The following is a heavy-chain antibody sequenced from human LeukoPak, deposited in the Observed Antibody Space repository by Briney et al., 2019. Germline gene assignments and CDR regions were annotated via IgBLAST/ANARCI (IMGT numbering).Heavy chain of an antibody. Sequence: GGPLRLSCAASCFTFSCYVMSWGRQAPGGGVERVSTLSGSGGSTYYTAYVKGRFTISRDNSKNTLYLQMNSLRAEDTAVYYCAKVPQYYDSSGYYGFVVDYWGQGTLVTVSS. CDR3: AKVPQYYDSSGYYGFVVDY. V-gene: IGHV3-23*01. CDR2: LSGSGGST. D-gene: IGHD3-22*01. CDR1: CFTFSCYV. J-gene: IGHJ4*02.